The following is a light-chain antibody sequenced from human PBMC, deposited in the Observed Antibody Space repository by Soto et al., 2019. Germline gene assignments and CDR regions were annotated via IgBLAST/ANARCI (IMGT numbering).Light chain of an antibody. Sequence: DIXMTQSPSTLSASVGDRVTITXXASQXXSSWLAWYQQKPGKAPKLLIYDASSLESGVPSRFSGSGSGTEFTLTISSLQPGDFATYYCQQYNSYPWTFGQGTKVEIK. CDR3: QQYNSYPWT. V-gene: IGKV1-5*01. CDR2: DAS. CDR1: QXXSSW. J-gene: IGKJ1*01.